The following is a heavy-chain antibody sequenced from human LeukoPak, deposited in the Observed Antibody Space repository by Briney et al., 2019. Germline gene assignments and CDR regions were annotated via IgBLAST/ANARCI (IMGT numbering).Heavy chain of an antibody. V-gene: IGHV5-51*01. D-gene: IGHD1-7*01. J-gene: IGHJ6*03. CDR1: GYSFTSYW. Sequence: GESLKISCKGSGYSFTSYWIGWVRQMPGKGLEWMGIIYPGDSNTRYSPSFQGQVTISADKSISTAYLQWSSLKASDTAMYYCARTRRNYDASGDYYYMDVWGKGTTVTVSS. CDR3: ARTRRNYDASGDYYYMDV. CDR2: IYPGDSNT.